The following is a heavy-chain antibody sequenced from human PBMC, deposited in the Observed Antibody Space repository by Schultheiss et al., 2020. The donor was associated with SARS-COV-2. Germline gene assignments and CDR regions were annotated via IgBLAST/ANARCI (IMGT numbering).Heavy chain of an antibody. V-gene: IGHV3-48*01. CDR1: GFTFSSYS. D-gene: IGHD6-19*01. Sequence: GGSLRLSCAASGFTFSSYSMNWVRQAPGKGLEWVSYISSSGSTIYYADSVKGRFTISRDNSKNTLYLQMNSLRAEDTAVYYCAKDLRAYSSGYLFDYWGQGTLVTVSS. CDR2: ISSSGSTI. CDR3: AKDLRAYSSGYLFDY. J-gene: IGHJ4*02.